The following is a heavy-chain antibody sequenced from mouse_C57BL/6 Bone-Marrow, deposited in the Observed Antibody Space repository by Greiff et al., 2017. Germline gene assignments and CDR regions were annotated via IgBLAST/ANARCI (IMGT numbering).Heavy chain of an antibody. CDR2: IYPSDSET. Sequence: QVQLKQPGAELVRPGSSVKLSCKASGYTFTSYWMDWVKQRPGQGLEWIGNIYPSDSETHYNQKFKDKATLTVDKASSTAYMQLSSLTSEESAVYYCARYDYYSNDWGQGTTLTVSS. V-gene: IGHV1-61*01. J-gene: IGHJ2*01. CDR1: GYTFTSYW. CDR3: ARYDYYSND. D-gene: IGHD2-5*01.